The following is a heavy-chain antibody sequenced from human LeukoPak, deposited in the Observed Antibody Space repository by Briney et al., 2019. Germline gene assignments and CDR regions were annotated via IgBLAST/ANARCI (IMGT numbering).Heavy chain of an antibody. CDR2: FCHTGST. CDR3: VRDMGWNGLVDS. CDR1: GYSISLGYY. J-gene: IGHJ4*02. D-gene: IGHD1-1*01. V-gene: IGHV4-38-2*02. Sequence: PSETLSLTCTVSGYSISLGYYWGWIRQPPGKGLEWIGSFCHTGSTYYNPSLKSRVTVSGDTSKNQFSLKLSSVTAADTAVYYCVRDMGWNGLVDSWGQGTLVTVSS.